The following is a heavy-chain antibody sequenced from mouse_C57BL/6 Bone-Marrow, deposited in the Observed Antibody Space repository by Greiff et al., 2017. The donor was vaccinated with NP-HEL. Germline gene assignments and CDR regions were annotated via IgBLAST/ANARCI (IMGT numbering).Heavy chain of an antibody. CDR2: IDPNSGGT. Sequence: QVQLQQPGAELVKPGASVKLSCKASGYTFTSYWMHWVKQRPGRGLEWIGRIDPNSGGTKYNEKFKSKATLTVDKPSSTAYMQLSSLTSADSAVYYCARGRFWIYYYGRTAMDYRGQGTSVTVSS. CDR1: GYTFTSYW. D-gene: IGHD1-1*02. V-gene: IGHV1-72*01. J-gene: IGHJ4*01. CDR3: ARGRFWIYYYGRTAMDY.